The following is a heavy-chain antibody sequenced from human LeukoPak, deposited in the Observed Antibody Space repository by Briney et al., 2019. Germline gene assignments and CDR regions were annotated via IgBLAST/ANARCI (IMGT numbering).Heavy chain of an antibody. D-gene: IGHD4-17*01. CDR3: AKDLINRQVTTDEY. CDR2: IRYDGSNK. J-gene: IGHJ4*02. CDR1: GFTFSSYG. Sequence: PGGSLRLSCAASGFTFSSYGMHWVRQAPGKGLEWVAFIRYDGSNKYYADSVKGRFTISRDNSKNTLYLQMNSLRAEDTAVYYCAKDLINRQVTTDEYWGQGTLVTVSS. V-gene: IGHV3-30*02.